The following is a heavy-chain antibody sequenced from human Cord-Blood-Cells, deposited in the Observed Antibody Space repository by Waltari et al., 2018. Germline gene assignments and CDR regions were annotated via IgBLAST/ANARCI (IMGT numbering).Heavy chain of an antibody. J-gene: IGHJ6*03. CDR3: ARGTWYYGSGSSVFMDV. CDR2: INPNSGGT. D-gene: IGHD3-10*01. CDR1: GSTFTGYY. Sequence: QVQLVQSGAEVKKPGASVKVSCKASGSTFTGYYMHWVRQAPGQGLEWMGWINPNSGGTNYAQKFQGRVTMTRDTSISTAYMELSRLRSDDTAVYYCARGTWYYGSGSSVFMDVWGKGTTVTVSS. V-gene: IGHV1-2*02.